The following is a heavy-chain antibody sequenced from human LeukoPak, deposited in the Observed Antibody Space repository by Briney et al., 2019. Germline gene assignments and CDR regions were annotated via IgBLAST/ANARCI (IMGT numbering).Heavy chain of an antibody. CDR3: AKGMGYAYTTYYFYS. Sequence: GGSLRLSCAASGFIFDDYAMHWVRQAPGKGLEWVSGINWNSGNIGYADSVKGRFTISRDNAKKSLYLQMNSLRPEDVAFYYCAKGMGYAYTTYYFYSWGQGTLVTVSS. CDR2: INWNSGNI. CDR1: GFIFDDYA. V-gene: IGHV3-9*03. D-gene: IGHD3-16*01. J-gene: IGHJ4*02.